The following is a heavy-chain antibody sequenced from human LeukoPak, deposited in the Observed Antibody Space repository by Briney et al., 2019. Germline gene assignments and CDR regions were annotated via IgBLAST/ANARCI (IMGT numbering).Heavy chain of an antibody. D-gene: IGHD2-8*01. Sequence: GGTLRLSCAASGFTFTNYAMSWVRQAPGKGLEWVSAISGSGGNTYYADSVKGRFTISRDNSRNTLYLQMHSLRAEDTAVYYCARNGYYCIDVWGKGTTVTVSS. V-gene: IGHV3-23*01. J-gene: IGHJ6*03. CDR2: ISGSGGNT. CDR1: GFTFTNYA. CDR3: ARNGYYCIDV.